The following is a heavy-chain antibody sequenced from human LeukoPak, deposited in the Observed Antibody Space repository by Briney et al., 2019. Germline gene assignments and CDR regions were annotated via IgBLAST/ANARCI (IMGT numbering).Heavy chain of an antibody. J-gene: IGHJ4*02. D-gene: IGHD3-16*01. CDR2: IYYSGST. Sequence: SETLSLTCTVSGDSISSSSYYWGWIRQPPGKGLEWIGSIYYSGSTYYNPSLKSRVTMSVDTSKNQFSLKLSSVTAADTAVYYCARGITGELDYFDYWGQGTLVTVSS. CDR1: GDSISSSSYY. CDR3: ARGITGELDYFDY. V-gene: IGHV4-39*07.